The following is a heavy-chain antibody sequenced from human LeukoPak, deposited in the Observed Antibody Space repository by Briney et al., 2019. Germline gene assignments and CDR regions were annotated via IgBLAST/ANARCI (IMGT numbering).Heavy chain of an antibody. J-gene: IGHJ4*02. CDR1: GGTFSSYA. Sequence: SVKVSCKASGGTFSSYAISWVRQAPGQGLGWMGGIIPIFGTANYAQKFQGRVTITTDESTSTAYMELSSLRSEDTAVYYCARAQVGADPASFDYWGQGTLVTVSS. CDR2: IIPIFGTA. D-gene: IGHD1-26*01. CDR3: ARAQVGADPASFDY. V-gene: IGHV1-69*05.